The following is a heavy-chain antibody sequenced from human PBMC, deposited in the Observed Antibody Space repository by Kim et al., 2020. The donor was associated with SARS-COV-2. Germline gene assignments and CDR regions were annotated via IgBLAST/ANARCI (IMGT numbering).Heavy chain of an antibody. CDR1: GFTFSSYS. Sequence: GGSLRLSCAASGFTFSSYSMNWVRQAPGKGLEWVSSISSSSSYIYYADSVKGRFTISRDNAKNSLYLQMNSLRAEDTAVYYCARDAGLIVVDYGMDVWGQGTTVTVSS. CDR3: ARDAGLIVVDYGMDV. CDR2: ISSSSSYI. D-gene: IGHD2-2*01. J-gene: IGHJ6*02. V-gene: IGHV3-21*01.